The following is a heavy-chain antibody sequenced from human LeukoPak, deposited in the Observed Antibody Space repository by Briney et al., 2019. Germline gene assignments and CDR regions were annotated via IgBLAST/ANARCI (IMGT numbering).Heavy chain of an antibody. CDR1: GGSISSYY. CDR2: IYYSGST. Sequence: PSETLSLTCTVSGGSISSYYWSWIRQPPGKGLEWIGYIYYSGSTNYNPSLKSRVTISVDTSKNQFSLKLSSVTAADTAVYYCARLGDYEDYFDYWGQGTLVTVSP. J-gene: IGHJ4*02. CDR3: ARLGDYEDYFDY. D-gene: IGHD4-17*01. V-gene: IGHV4-59*01.